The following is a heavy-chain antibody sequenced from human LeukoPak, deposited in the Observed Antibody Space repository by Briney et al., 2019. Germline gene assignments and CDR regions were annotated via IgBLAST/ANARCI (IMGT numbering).Heavy chain of an antibody. D-gene: IGHD5-18*01. Sequence: RGESLKISCKGSGYSFTSYWIGWVRQMPGKGLEWMGIIYPGDSDTRYSPPFQGQVTISADKSISTAYLQWSSLKASDTAMYYCARSTVDTAYYFDYWGQGTLVTVSS. CDR1: GYSFTSYW. J-gene: IGHJ4*02. V-gene: IGHV5-51*01. CDR3: ARSTVDTAYYFDY. CDR2: IYPGDSDT.